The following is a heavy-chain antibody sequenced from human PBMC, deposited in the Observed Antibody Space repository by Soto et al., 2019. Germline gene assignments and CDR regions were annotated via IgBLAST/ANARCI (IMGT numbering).Heavy chain of an antibody. D-gene: IGHD1-7*01. CDR1: GFAVSSNY. CDR2: IHSGGAT. J-gene: IGHJ6*02. Sequence: EVQLVESGGDLVQPGGSLRLSCAASGFAVSSNYMTWVRQAPGKGLEWVSVIHSGGATHYADSVRGRFTISRDNSKNTLYLQMNSLRAVDTAVYYCARNRTGTTYGGMDVWGQGTTVTVSS. V-gene: IGHV3-66*01. CDR3: ARNRTGTTYGGMDV.